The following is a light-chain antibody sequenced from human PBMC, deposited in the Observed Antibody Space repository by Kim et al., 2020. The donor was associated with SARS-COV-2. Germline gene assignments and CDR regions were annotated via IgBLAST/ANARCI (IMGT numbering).Light chain of an antibody. J-gene: IGKJ2*03. CDR2: AAS. CDR1: HIVSGSH. CDR3: QQYDSSPYS. Sequence: EIVLTQSPGTLSLSPGERATLSCRASHIVSGSHLAWYQQKPGQAPRLLIYAASRRATGIPYRVSGSGSGTDFTLTISRLEPEDFAVYYCQQYDSSPYSFGLGTKLEI. V-gene: IGKV3-20*01.